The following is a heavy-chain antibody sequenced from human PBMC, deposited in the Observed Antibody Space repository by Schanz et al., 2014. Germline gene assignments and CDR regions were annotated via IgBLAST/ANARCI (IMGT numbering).Heavy chain of an antibody. J-gene: IGHJ6*03. CDR2: MWNDGIKT. D-gene: IGHD2-2*01. Sequence: QVQLVESGGGVVRPGRSLRLSCATSGFTFSRFGMHWVRQAPGKGLEWVAVMWNDGIKTHYADSVKGRFTISRDSSKNTLYLQMNSLRAEDTAVYYCAKDYQDCSSTSCYLWENYYMDVWGKGTTVTVSS. CDR1: GFTFSRFG. V-gene: IGHV3-33*06. CDR3: AKDYQDCSSTSCYLWENYYMDV.